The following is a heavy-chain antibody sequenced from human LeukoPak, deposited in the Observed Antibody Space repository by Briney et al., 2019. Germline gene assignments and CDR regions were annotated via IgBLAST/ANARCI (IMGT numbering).Heavy chain of an antibody. J-gene: IGHJ4*02. V-gene: IGHV1-2*02. CDR2: INPNSGGT. CDR3: ARDRTDSSGVNFDY. CDR1: GYTFTGYY. D-gene: IGHD3-22*01. Sequence: ASVKASCKASGYTFTGYYMHWVRQAPGQGLEWMGWINPNSGGTNYAQKFQGRVTMTRDTSISTAYMELSRLRSDDTAVYYCARDRTDSSGVNFDYWGQGTLVTVSS.